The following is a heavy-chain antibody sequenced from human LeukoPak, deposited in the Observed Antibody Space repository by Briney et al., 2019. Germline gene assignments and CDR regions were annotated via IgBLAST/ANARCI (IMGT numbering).Heavy chain of an antibody. J-gene: IGHJ4*02. D-gene: IGHD2-2*01. CDR1: GFTFSSYS. CDR2: ISSSSSYI. Sequence: GGSLRLSCAASGFTFSSYSMNWVRQAPGKGLEWVSSISSSSSYIYYADSVKGRFTISRDNARNSLFLQMTSLRAEDTAIYYCARGGCSSTRCFAGFFDYWGQGTLVTVSS. CDR3: ARGGCSSTRCFAGFFDY. V-gene: IGHV3-21*01.